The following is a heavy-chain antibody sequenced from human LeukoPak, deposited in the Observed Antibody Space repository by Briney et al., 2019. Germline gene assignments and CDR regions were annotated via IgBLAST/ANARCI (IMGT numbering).Heavy chain of an antibody. CDR1: GYSFTSYW. CDR2: IYPGDSDT. CDR3: ARQITGTPYYYYYYMDV. V-gene: IGHV5-51*01. D-gene: IGHD1-20*01. Sequence: GESLKISCKGSGYSFTSYWIGWVRQMPGKGLEWMGIIYPGDSDTRYSPSFQGQVTISADKSISTAYLQWSSLKASDTAMYYCARQITGTPYYYYYYMDVWGKGTTVTVSS. J-gene: IGHJ6*03.